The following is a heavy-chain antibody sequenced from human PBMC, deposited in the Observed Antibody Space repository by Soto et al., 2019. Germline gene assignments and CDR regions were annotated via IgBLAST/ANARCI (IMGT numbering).Heavy chain of an antibody. J-gene: IGHJ5*02. V-gene: IGHV4-4*07. CDR2: VYATGTT. Sequence: SETLSLTCNVSGGSMSKFYWAWIRKTAGNGLEWMGRVYATGTTDYNPSLRSRVAMSVDISKKTFSLRLRSVTGADSGVYYCVRDGSKSLRDWFDPWGQGILLTVSS. CDR3: VRDGSKSLRDWFDP. CDR1: GGSMSKFY.